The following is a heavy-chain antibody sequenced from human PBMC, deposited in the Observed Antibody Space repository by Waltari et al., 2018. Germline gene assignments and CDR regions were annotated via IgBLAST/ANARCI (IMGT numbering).Heavy chain of an antibody. CDR2: INQDGSEE. D-gene: IGHD5-12*01. CDR3: ARTGARWLQFAAFDI. V-gene: IGHV3-7*01. J-gene: IGHJ3*02. CDR1: GLTFRNYW. Sequence: EVLLVESGGGLVKTGGSRGLSCAPSGLTFRNYWRNWVRQAPGKGLEWVANINQDGSEEYYVDSVKGRFTISRDNAKNSLYLEMKTLRAEDTAIYYCARTGARWLQFAAFDIWGQGTMVTVSS.